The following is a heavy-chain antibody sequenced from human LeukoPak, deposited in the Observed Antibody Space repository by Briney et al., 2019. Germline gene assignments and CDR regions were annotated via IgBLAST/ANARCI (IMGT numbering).Heavy chain of an antibody. V-gene: IGHV4-38-2*02. Sequence: KSSETLSLTCTVSGYSISSGYYWGWIRQPPGKGLEWIGSIYHSGSTYYNPSLKSRVTISVDTSKNQFSLKLSSVTAADTAVYYCARGGYYYGSGSYYWVYWGQGTLVTVSS. J-gene: IGHJ4*02. D-gene: IGHD3-10*01. CDR1: GYSISSGYY. CDR2: IYHSGST. CDR3: ARGGYYYGSGSYYWVY.